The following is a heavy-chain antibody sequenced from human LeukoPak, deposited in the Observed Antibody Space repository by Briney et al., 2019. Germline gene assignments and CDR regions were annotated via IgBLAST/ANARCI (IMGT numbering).Heavy chain of an antibody. CDR2: ISSSGTT. CDR1: GLIFSSCG. CDR3: ASGPLGWSDY. D-gene: IGHD1-26*01. J-gene: IGHJ4*02. Sequence: GGSLRLSCAASGLIFSSCGMNWVRQAPGKGLEWTSFISSSGTTSYADSVKGRFTISRDNGKNSLYLQMNSLRDEDTAVYYCASGPLGWSDYWGQGALVTVSS. V-gene: IGHV3-48*02.